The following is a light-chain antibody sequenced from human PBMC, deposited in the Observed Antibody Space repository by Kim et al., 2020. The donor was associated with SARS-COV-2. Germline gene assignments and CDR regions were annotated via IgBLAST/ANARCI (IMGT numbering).Light chain of an antibody. V-gene: IGKV3-15*01. CDR3: QHYNKLPPYS. CDR1: QSGSSN. CDR2: GAS. J-gene: IGKJ2*03. Sequence: VSPGERANLSCKARQSGSSNLAWYQQKPGQAPRPLIYGASTRATCVPARFRGSGSGTEFTLTISSLQSEDFAVYYCQHYNKLPPYSFGQGTKLEI.